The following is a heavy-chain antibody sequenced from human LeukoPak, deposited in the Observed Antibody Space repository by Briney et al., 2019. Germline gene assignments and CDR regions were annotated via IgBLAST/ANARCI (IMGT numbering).Heavy chain of an antibody. Sequence: SETLSLTCTVSGFSVSDPLSYWGWVRQPPGKGLEWIAEINFIGRTSYNSSLNSRVTMSVDTSKNQFSLKMTSLTAADTAVYFCARLTKGRCFDYIFAFWGQGILVTVSS. CDR1: GFSVSDPLSY. V-gene: IGHV4-39*01. J-gene: IGHJ4*02. CDR3: ARLTKGRCFDYIFAF. D-gene: IGHD3-9*01. CDR2: INFIGRT.